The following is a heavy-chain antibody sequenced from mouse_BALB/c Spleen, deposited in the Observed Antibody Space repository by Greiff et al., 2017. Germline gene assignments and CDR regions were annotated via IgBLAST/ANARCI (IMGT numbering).Heavy chain of an antibody. V-gene: IGHV5-17*02. CDR2: ISSGSSTI. D-gene: IGHD2-4*01. J-gene: IGHJ3*01. CDR3: ARSGITTGWFAY. CDR1: GFTFSSFG. Sequence: EVKLVESGGDLVKPGGSLKLSCAASGFTFSSFGMHWVRQAPEKGLEWVAYISSGSSTIYYADTVKGRFTISRDNPKNTLFLQMTSLRSEDMAMYYCARSGITTGWFAYWGQGTLVTVSA.